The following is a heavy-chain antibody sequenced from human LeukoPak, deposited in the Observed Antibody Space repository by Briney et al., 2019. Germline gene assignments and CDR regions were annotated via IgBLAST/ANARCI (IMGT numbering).Heavy chain of an antibody. Sequence: GGSLRLSCATSGFPFNYYGMHWVRQAPGKGLEWVAVIWYDGSNKYYADSVKGRFTISRDNSKNTLYLQMNSLRAEDTAVYYCARVPYYDFWSGLKHYGMDVWGQGTTVTVSS. CDR1: GFPFNYYG. J-gene: IGHJ6*02. D-gene: IGHD3-3*01. V-gene: IGHV3-33*01. CDR3: ARVPYYDFWSGLKHYGMDV. CDR2: IWYDGSNK.